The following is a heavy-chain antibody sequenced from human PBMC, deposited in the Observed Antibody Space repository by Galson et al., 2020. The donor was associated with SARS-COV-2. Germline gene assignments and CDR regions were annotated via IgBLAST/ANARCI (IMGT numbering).Heavy chain of an antibody. Sequence: ASVKVSCKASGYTFTGYYMHWVRQAPGQGLEWMGWINPNSGGTNYAQKFQGRVTMTRDTSISTAYMELSRLRSDDTAVYYCARTTQIYDIVTGYHSYYYYGMDVWGQGTTVTVSS. CDR3: ARTTQIYDIVTGYHSYYYYGMDV. J-gene: IGHJ6*02. CDR2: INPNSGGT. D-gene: IGHD3-9*01. CDR1: GYTFTGYY. V-gene: IGHV1-2*02.